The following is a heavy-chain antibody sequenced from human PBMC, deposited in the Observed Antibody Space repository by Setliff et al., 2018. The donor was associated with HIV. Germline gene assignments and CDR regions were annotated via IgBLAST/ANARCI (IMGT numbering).Heavy chain of an antibody. CDR2: ISAYDGNT. D-gene: IGHD1-26*01. V-gene: IGHV1-18*01. J-gene: IGHJ4*02. Sequence: ASVKVSCKASGYTFASYGITWVRQAPGQGLEWMGWISAYDGNTNYAQKVRERATLTTDTATNTAFMELKNLTSADTAVYFCARSDWELVLSSFDYWGQGTQVTVSS. CDR1: GYTFASYG. CDR3: ARSDWELVLSSFDY.